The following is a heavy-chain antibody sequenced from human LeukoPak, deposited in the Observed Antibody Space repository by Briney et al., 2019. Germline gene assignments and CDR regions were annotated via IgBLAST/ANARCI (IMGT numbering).Heavy chain of an antibody. Sequence: GGSLRLSCAASGFTCSSYWMSWVRQAPGKGLEWVANIKQDGSEKYYVYPVKGPFTISRDNAKNSLHLQMNSLRPEDTAVYYCARESSSSWWDYWGQGTLVTVSS. D-gene: IGHD6-13*01. V-gene: IGHV3-7*03. CDR2: IKQDGSEK. CDR1: GFTCSSYW. CDR3: ARESSSSWWDY. J-gene: IGHJ4*02.